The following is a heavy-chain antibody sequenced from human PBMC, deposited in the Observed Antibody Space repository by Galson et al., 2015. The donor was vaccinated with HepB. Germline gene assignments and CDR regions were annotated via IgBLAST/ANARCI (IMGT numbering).Heavy chain of an antibody. J-gene: IGHJ4*02. V-gene: IGHV3-74*01. CDR1: GFTFSSHW. CDR2: TNSDGSRT. CDR3: ARGLEGESSVGLDY. Sequence: SLRLSCAASGFTFSSHWMYWVRQAPGKGLVWVSRTNSDGSRTNYADSVKGRFTISRGNAKNTLSLQMTSLRAEDTAVYYCARGLEGESSVGLDYWGQGALVTVSS. D-gene: IGHD3-16*01.